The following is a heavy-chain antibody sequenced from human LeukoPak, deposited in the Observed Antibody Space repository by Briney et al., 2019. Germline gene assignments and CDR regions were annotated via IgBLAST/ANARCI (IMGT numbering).Heavy chain of an antibody. CDR3: AKDDYVWGSYRHFDY. CDR1: GFTFSSYA. CDR2: ISGSGGST. D-gene: IGHD3-16*02. V-gene: IGHV3-23*01. J-gene: IGHJ4*02. Sequence: GGSLRLSCAASGFTFSSYAMSWVRQAPGKGLEWVSAISGSGGSTYYADSVKGRFTISRDNSKNTLYLQMNSLRAEDTAVYYCAKDDYVWGSYRHFDYWGRGTLVTVSS.